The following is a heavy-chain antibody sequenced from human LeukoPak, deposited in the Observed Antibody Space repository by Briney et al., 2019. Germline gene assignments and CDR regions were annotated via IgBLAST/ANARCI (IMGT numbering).Heavy chain of an antibody. D-gene: IGHD3-16*02. CDR3: ARQSVDGRYTFDY. J-gene: IGHJ4*02. CDR1: GYSFTSYW. Sequence: GESLKISCKGSGYSFTSYWIGWVHQMPGKGLEWMGIINPRDSDTKYSPSFQGQVTISVDKSISTAYLQWSSLKASDTAMYYCARQSVDGRYTFDYWGQGTLVTVSS. V-gene: IGHV5-51*07. CDR2: INPRDSDT.